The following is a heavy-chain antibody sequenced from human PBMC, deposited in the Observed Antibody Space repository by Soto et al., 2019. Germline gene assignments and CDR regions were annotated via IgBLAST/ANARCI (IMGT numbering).Heavy chain of an antibody. V-gene: IGHV4-39*01. J-gene: IGHJ4*02. D-gene: IGHD3-16*01. Sequence: SETLSLTCTVSGGSISSSSYYWGWIRQPPGKGLEWIGSIYYSGSTYYNPSLKSRVTISVDTSKNQFSLKLSSVTAADTAVYYCARLLRVSAGFDYWGQGTLVTVSS. CDR3: ARLLRVSAGFDY. CDR1: GGSISSSSYY. CDR2: IYYSGST.